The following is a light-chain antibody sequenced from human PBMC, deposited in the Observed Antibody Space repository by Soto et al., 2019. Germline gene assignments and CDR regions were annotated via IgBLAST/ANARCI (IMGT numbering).Light chain of an antibody. CDR1: QSVLYSSNNKNY. Sequence: DIVMTQSPDSLAVSLGERATINCKSSQSVLYSSNNKNYLAWYQQKPGQPPKLLIYWASTREAGVSDRFSGSGSGKDFTLTISSLQAEDVAVYYCQQYYRPWTFGQGTKVEIK. CDR3: QQYYRPWT. J-gene: IGKJ1*01. V-gene: IGKV4-1*01. CDR2: WAS.